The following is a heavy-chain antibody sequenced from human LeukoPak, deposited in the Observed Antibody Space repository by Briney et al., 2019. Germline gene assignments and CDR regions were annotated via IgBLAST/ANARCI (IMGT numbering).Heavy chain of an antibody. CDR1: GFTFSSYE. D-gene: IGHD2-15*01. Sequence: GGSLRLSCAASGFTFSSYEMNWVRQAPGKGPEWVSYISGSGTTIYYADSVKGRFTISRDNAKNSLYLQMNSLRAEDTAVYYCARVGVVVAATGNLWFDPWGQGTLVTVSS. J-gene: IGHJ5*02. V-gene: IGHV3-48*03. CDR2: ISGSGTTI. CDR3: ARVGVVVAATGNLWFDP.